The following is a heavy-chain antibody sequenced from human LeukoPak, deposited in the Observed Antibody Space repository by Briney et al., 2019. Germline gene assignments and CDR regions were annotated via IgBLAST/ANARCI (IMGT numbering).Heavy chain of an antibody. CDR3: AKDPVGSWYYGSGSYGWFDP. J-gene: IGHJ5*02. D-gene: IGHD3-10*01. CDR2: IRYDGRNK. Sequence: GGSLRLSCAASGFTFSSYAMSWVRQAPGKGLEWVAFIRYDGRNKYYADSLKGRFTISRDNSKNTLYLQMNSLRGEDTAVYYCAKDPVGSWYYGSGSYGWFDPWGQGTLVTVSS. CDR1: GFTFSSYA. V-gene: IGHV3-30*02.